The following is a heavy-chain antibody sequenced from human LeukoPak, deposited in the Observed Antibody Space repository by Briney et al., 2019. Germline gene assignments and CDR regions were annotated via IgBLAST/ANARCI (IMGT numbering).Heavy chain of an antibody. CDR2: IYYSGST. CDR1: GGSISSYY. CDR3: AREYTEVFDY. J-gene: IGHJ4*02. Sequence: SETLSLTCTVSGGSISSYYWSWIRQPPGKGLEWIWYIYYSGSTNSHPSLKSRVTISVDTSKTQFSLKLSSATAADTAVYYCAREYTEVFDYWGQGTLVTVSS. D-gene: IGHD1-1*01. V-gene: IGHV4-59*01.